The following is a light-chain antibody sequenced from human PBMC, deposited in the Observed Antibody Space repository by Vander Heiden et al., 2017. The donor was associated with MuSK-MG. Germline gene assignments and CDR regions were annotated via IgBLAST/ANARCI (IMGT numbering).Light chain of an antibody. CDR3: QQESSSLYT. Sequence: EIVLTQSPGTLSLSPGERATLSCRASQTISSSFLAWYQQKPGQAPRLLIYAASSRATGIPDRFSGGGSGTDFTLTISRLEPEDFAVYYCQQESSSLYTFGQGTKVEIK. V-gene: IGKV3-20*01. CDR2: AAS. J-gene: IGKJ2*01. CDR1: QTISSSF.